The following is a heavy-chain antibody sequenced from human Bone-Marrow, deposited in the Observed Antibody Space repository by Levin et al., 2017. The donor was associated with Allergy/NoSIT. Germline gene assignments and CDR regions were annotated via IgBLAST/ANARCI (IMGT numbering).Heavy chain of an antibody. CDR3: TRGGYYDSSGYPFEDY. Sequence: GGSLRLSCTASGFTFGDYAMSWFRQAPGKGLEWVGFIRSKAYGGTTEYAASVKGRFTISRDDSKSIGYLQMNSLKTEDTAAYYCTRGGYYDSSGYPFEDYWGQGTLVTVSS. D-gene: IGHD3-22*01. CDR1: GFTFGDYA. J-gene: IGHJ4*02. CDR2: IRSKAYGGTT. V-gene: IGHV3-49*03.